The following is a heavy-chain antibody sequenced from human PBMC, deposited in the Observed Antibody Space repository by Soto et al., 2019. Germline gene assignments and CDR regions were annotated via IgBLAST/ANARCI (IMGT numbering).Heavy chain of an antibody. D-gene: IGHD2-15*01. Sequence: VQLGEFGGGVVQPGWSLRLSCVASGFVFKTYGMHWVRQAPGKGLEWVAFISFGGNDKSYAESVKGRFTISRDDPRNTLYLQMDSLRVEDTGVYYCAPLVVAAAPFDHWGQGTLVTVSS. J-gene: IGHJ4*02. V-gene: IGHV3-30*03. CDR3: APLVVAAAPFDH. CDR1: GFVFKTYG. CDR2: ISFGGNDK.